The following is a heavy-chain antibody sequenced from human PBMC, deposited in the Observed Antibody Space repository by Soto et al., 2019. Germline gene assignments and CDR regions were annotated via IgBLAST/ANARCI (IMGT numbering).Heavy chain of an antibody. J-gene: IGHJ6*02. CDR2: INSDGSST. D-gene: IGHD3-22*01. CDR3: ARGYDSSGYTYYYYGMDV. V-gene: IGHV3-74*01. CDR1: GFTFSSYW. Sequence: EVQLVESGGGLDQPGGSLRLSCAASGFTFSSYWMHWVRQAPGKGLVWVSRINSDGSSTSYADSVKGRFTISRDNAKNTLYLQMNSLRAEDTAVYYCARGYDSSGYTYYYYGMDVWGQGTTVTVSS.